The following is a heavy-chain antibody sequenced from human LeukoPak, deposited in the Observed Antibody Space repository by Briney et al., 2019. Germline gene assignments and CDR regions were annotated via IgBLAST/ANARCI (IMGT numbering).Heavy chain of an antibody. Sequence: GRSLRLSCAASGFKSDAYAMHWVRQVPGRGLEWVSGVSWDSTRMAYADSVKGRFTIPRDNAKTSLYLQMTSLRPEDTAVYYCSRSPDFWSALDFWGQGTLVAVSS. CDR2: VSWDSTRM. CDR3: SRSPDFWSALDF. D-gene: IGHD3-3*01. CDR1: GFKSDAYA. J-gene: IGHJ4*02. V-gene: IGHV3-9*02.